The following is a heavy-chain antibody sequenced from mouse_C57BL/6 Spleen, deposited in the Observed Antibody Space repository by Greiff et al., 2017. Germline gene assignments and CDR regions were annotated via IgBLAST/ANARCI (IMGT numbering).Heavy chain of an antibody. CDR2: IRLKSDNYAT. Sequence: EVKLEESGGGLVQPGGSMKLSCVASGFTFSNYWMNWVRQSPEKGLEWVAQIRLKSDNYATHYAESVKGRFTISRDDSKSSVYLQMNNLRAEDTGIYYCSDRLRLRGGDWGQGTTLTVSS. V-gene: IGHV6-3*01. D-gene: IGHD3-2*02. J-gene: IGHJ2*01. CDR1: GFTFSNYW. CDR3: SDRLRLRGGD.